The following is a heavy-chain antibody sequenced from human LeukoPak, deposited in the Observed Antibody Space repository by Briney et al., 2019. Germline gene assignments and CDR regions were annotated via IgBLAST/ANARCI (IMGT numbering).Heavy chain of an antibody. Sequence: PGGSLRLSCAASGFTFSSYAMSWVRQAPGKGLEWVSSISSSSSYIYYADSVKGRFTISRDNAKNSLYLQMNSLRAEDTAVYYCARENYYDSSGYFGYRGQGTLVTVSS. CDR3: ARENYYDSSGYFGY. CDR1: GFTFSSYA. V-gene: IGHV3-21*01. D-gene: IGHD3-22*01. J-gene: IGHJ4*02. CDR2: ISSSSSYI.